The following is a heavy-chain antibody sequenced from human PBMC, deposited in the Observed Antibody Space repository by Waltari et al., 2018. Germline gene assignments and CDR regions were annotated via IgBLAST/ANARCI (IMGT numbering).Heavy chain of an antibody. CDR1: DLVFTNVW. Sequence: EVQLVESGGTLVEPGVSLRLSCEASDLVFTNVWMSWVRQAPGKGLQWVGHIKGKADGGKTDYAAPVKGRFTISRDDSKKTLFLQMSGLKTDDTAIYFCATNGYTSTWYDYWGQGTLVSVSS. J-gene: IGHJ4*02. CDR3: ATNGYTSTWYDY. V-gene: IGHV3-15*02. D-gene: IGHD5-18*01. CDR2: IKGKADGGKT.